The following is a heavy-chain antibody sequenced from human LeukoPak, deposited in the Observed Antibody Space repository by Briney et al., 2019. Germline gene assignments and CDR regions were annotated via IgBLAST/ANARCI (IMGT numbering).Heavy chain of an antibody. CDR2: INPSGGST. D-gene: IGHD3-10*01. CDR1: GYTFTSYD. J-gene: IGHJ4*02. CDR3: ARDSLVLLDRPLNY. Sequence: ASVKVSCKASGYTFTSYDINWVRQAPGQGLEWMGIINPSGGSTSYAQKFQGRVTMTRDTSTSTVYMELSSLRSEDTAVYYCARDSLVLLDRPLNYWGQGTLVTVSS. V-gene: IGHV1-46*01.